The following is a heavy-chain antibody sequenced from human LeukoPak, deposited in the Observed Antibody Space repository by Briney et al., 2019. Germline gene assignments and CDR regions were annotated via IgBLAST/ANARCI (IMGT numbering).Heavy chain of an antibody. Sequence: GGSLRLSCAASGFTFSSYAMHWVRQAPGKGLEWVAVISYDGSNKYYADSVKGRFTISRDNSKNTLYLQMNSLRAEDTAVCYCAREPLSYWGQGTLVTVSS. CDR3: AREPLSY. J-gene: IGHJ4*02. V-gene: IGHV3-30-3*01. CDR2: ISYDGSNK. CDR1: GFTFSSYA.